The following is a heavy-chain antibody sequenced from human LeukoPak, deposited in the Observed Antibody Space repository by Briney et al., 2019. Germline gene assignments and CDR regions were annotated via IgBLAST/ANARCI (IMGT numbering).Heavy chain of an antibody. CDR2: VSFDGSNK. CDR1: GFTFSSNG. D-gene: IGHD3-10*01. Sequence: ETSLRLSCAASGFTFSSNGMHWVRQAPGKGLEWVAVVSFDGSNKYFEDSVKGRFSISRDNSRNTLYLQMNSLRAEDTAVYYCARAGRGWFGSMDVWGQGTTVTVSS. V-gene: IGHV3-33*01. J-gene: IGHJ6*02. CDR3: ARAGRGWFGSMDV.